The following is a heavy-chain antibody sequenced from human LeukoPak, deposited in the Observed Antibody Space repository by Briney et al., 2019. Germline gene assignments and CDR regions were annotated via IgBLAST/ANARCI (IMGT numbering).Heavy chain of an antibody. D-gene: IGHD5-24*01. J-gene: IGHJ4*02. V-gene: IGHV3-7*01. CDR1: GFTFSSYS. Sequence: GGSLRLSCAASGFTFSSYSMNWVRQAPGKGLEWVANVNQDGSGKYYVDSVKGRFTISKDNAKNSLYLQMNSLRAEDTAVYYCTSANYGPAYWGQGTLVTVSS. CDR2: VNQDGSGK. CDR3: TSANYGPAY.